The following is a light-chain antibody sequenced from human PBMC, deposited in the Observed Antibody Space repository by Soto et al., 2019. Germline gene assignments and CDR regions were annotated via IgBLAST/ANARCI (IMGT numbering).Light chain of an antibody. CDR3: QHYNNWPPWT. J-gene: IGKJ1*01. Sequence: EIVMTQSPDTLSVSPGERATLSCRASQSVSSNLAWYQQNPGQAPRLLIYGASTRATGIPARFSGSGSGTEFTLTISSLQSEDFAVYYCQHYNNWPPWTFGQGTKVEIK. CDR2: GAS. CDR1: QSVSSN. V-gene: IGKV3-15*01.